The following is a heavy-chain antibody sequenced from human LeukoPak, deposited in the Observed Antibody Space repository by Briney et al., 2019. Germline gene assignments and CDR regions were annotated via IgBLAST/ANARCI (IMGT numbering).Heavy chain of an antibody. CDR2: IYYRGST. J-gene: IGHJ4*02. CDR3: ARGRGIAAAGGLDY. CDR1: VDSLSSYY. V-gene: IGHV4-59*01. D-gene: IGHD6-13*01. Sequence: SETLSLTCTVSVDSLSSYYWSCIRHPPGKGLEWRGYIYYRGSTNYNPSLKSRVTISVDPSNNQFSLKLSSVTAADTSGYYRARGRGIAAAGGLDYWGQGTLVTVSS.